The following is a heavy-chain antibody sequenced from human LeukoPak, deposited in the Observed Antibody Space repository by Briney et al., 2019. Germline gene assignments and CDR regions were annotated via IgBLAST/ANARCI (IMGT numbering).Heavy chain of an antibody. CDR1: GGTFRSYA. D-gene: IGHD3-9*01. CDR2: IIPIFGTA. V-gene: IGHV1-69*05. Sequence: GSSVKVSFKASGGTFRSYAISWVRQAPGQGLEWMGVIIPIFGTANYAQKFQGRVTITTDESTSTAYMELSSLRSEDTAVYYCARDYDSRFRYFDINYYYYMDVWGKGTTVTVSS. CDR3: ARDYDSRFRYFDINYYYYMDV. J-gene: IGHJ6*03.